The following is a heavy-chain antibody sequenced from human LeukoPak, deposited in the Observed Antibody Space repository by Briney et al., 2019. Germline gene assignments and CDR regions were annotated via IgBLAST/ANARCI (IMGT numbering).Heavy chain of an antibody. CDR3: AKDLRGYCGGDCYSAEY. CDR1: GFTFNNYA. Sequence: QPGGSLLLSCAASGFTFNNYAMSWIRQAPGKGLEWVSTISASGGGTHYADSVKGRFTISRDSSKNTMYVQMNSLRVEDTAVYYCAKDLRGYCGGDCYSAEYWGQGTLVTVSS. CDR2: ISASGGGT. D-gene: IGHD2-21*02. J-gene: IGHJ4*02. V-gene: IGHV3-23*01.